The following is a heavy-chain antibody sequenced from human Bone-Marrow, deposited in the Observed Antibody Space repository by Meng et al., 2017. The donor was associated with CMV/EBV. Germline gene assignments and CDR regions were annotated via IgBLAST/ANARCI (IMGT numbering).Heavy chain of an antibody. Sequence: QLQLQESGPGLVKPSETLSLTCTVSGGSISSSSYYWGWIRQPPGKGLEWIGSIYYSGSTYYNPSLKSRVTISVDTSKNQFSLKLSSVTAADTAVYYCARLSITMTQTDYWGQGTLVTVSS. D-gene: IGHD3-22*01. CDR1: GGSISSSSYY. J-gene: IGHJ4*02. V-gene: IGHV4-39*01. CDR2: IYYSGST. CDR3: ARLSITMTQTDY.